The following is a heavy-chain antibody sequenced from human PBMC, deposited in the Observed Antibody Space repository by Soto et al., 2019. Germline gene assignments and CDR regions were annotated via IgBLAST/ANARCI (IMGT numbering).Heavy chain of an antibody. CDR1: GYTFFTYD. CDR3: ARHHGPTTSENWFGP. D-gene: IGHD5-12*01. J-gene: IGHJ5*02. V-gene: IGHV1-18*01. Sequence: QVHLVQSGVEVKTPGASVKVSCQASGYTFFTYDISWVRQAPGQGLEWMGWISTYSGDTKYAQKFQGRVTMTTDTSSTTAYLELRSLRSDDTAVYYCARHHGPTTSENWFGPWGERTLVTVSS. CDR2: ISTYSGDT.